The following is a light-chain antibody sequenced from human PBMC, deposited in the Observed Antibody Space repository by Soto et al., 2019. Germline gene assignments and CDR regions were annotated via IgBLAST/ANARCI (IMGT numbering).Light chain of an antibody. V-gene: IGKV1-5*03. CDR3: QQYNSYSPYT. J-gene: IGKJ2*01. Sequence: DIQMTQSPSTLSASVGDRVTITCRASQSISSWLAWYQQKPGKAPKLLIYKASSLESGVPSMFSGSGSGTECTLTISSLQPDDFATYYCQQYNSYSPYTFGQGTKLEIK. CDR1: QSISSW. CDR2: KAS.